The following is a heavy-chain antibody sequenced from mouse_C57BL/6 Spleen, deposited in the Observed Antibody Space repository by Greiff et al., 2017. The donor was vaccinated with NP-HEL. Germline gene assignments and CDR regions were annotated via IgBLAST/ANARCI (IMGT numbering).Heavy chain of an antibody. J-gene: IGHJ4*01. CDR2: IYPSDSET. D-gene: IGHD1-1*01. V-gene: IGHV1-52*01. CDR3: ARSVVGYAMDY. CDR1: GYTFTSYW. Sequence: QVQLQQPGAELVRPGSSVKLSCKASGYTFTSYWMHWVKQRPIQGLEWIGNIYPSDSETHYNQKFKDKATLTVDKSSSTAYMQLSSMTSEDSAVYCCARSVVGYAMDYWGQGTSVTVSS.